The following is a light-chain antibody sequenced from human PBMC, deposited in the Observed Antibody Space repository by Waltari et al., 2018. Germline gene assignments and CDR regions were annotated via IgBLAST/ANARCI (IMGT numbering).Light chain of an antibody. CDR2: AAS. Sequence: DIQMTQSPSSLSASVGDRVTITCRASETSSTYLNWYHQKPGKAPKLLIYAASSLQSGVPSRFTGSGSGTDFTLTISSLQPEDFATYYCQQTYSNPPYTFGQGTKLEIK. CDR1: ETSSTY. CDR3: QQTYSNPPYT. J-gene: IGKJ2*01. V-gene: IGKV1-39*01.